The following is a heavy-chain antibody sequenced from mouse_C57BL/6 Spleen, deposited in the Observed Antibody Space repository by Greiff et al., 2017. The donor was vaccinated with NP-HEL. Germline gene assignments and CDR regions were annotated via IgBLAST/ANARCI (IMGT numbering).Heavy chain of an antibody. D-gene: IGHD1-1*01. J-gene: IGHJ1*03. V-gene: IGHV5-4*01. Sequence: EVMLVESGGGLVKPGGSLKLSCAASGFTFSSYAMSWVRQTPEKRLEWVATISDGGSYTYYPDNVKGRFTISRDNAKNNLYLQMSHLKSEDTAMYYCARDSTTVVATEGYFDVWGTGTTVTVSS. CDR3: ARDSTTVVATEGYFDV. CDR2: ISDGGSYT. CDR1: GFTFSSYA.